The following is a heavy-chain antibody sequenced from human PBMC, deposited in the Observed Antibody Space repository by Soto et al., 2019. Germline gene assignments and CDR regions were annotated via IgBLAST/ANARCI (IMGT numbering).Heavy chain of an antibody. D-gene: IGHD1-26*01. J-gene: IGHJ4*02. CDR2: ISYDGSNK. CDR3: AKEQTRWELLPTLVQGD. Sequence: QVQLVESGGGVVQPGRSLRLSCAASGFTFSSYGMHWVRQAPGKGLEWVAVISYDGSNKYYADSVKGRFTISRDNSKNTLYLQMNSLRAEDTAVYYCAKEQTRWELLPTLVQGDWGQGTLVTVSS. V-gene: IGHV3-30*18. CDR1: GFTFSSYG.